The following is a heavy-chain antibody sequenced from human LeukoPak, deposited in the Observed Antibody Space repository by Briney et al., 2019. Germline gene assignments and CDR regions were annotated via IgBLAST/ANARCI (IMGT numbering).Heavy chain of an antibody. CDR3: AGIWFGELPRGAFDI. CDR2: MNPNSGNT. D-gene: IGHD3-10*01. CDR1: GYTFTSYD. J-gene: IGHJ3*02. Sequence: ASVKVSCKASGYTFTSYDINWVRQATGQGLEWMGWMNPNSGNTGYAQKFQGRVTITRNTSISTAYMELSSLRSEDTAVYYCAGIWFGELPRGAFDIWGQGTMVTVSS. V-gene: IGHV1-8*03.